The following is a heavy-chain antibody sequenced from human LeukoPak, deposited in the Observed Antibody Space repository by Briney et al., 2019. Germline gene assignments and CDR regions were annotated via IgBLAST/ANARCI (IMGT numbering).Heavy chain of an antibody. CDR2: IGGSGGSA. Sequence: GGSLRLSCAASGFTFSSYGMSWVRQAPGKGLEWVSAIGGSGGSAYYADSVKGRFTISRDNSKNTLYLQMNSLRDEDTAVYYCAKGDTYYDLLTCFDFWGPGTLVTVSS. D-gene: IGHD3-9*01. V-gene: IGHV3-23*01. CDR1: GFTFSSYG. CDR3: AKGDTYYDLLTCFDF. J-gene: IGHJ4*02.